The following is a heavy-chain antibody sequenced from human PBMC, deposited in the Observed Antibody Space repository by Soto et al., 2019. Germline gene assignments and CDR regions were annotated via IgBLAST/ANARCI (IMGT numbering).Heavy chain of an antibody. Sequence: GASVKVSCKASGYTFTSYGISWVRQAPGQGLEWMGWISAYNGNTNYAQKLQGRVTMTTDTSTSTAYMELRSLRSDDTAVYYCARDRWFRTEYYDFWSGYYRVPPDYFDYWGQGTLVTVSS. V-gene: IGHV1-18*01. D-gene: IGHD3-3*01. CDR3: ARDRWFRTEYYDFWSGYYRVPPDYFDY. CDR2: ISAYNGNT. J-gene: IGHJ4*02. CDR1: GYTFTSYG.